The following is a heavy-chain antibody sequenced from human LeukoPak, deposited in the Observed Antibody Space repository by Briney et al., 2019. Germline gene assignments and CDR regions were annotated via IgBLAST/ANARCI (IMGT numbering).Heavy chain of an antibody. J-gene: IGHJ4*02. CDR2: ISGSGGST. CDR3: AKGGAVVVTAFDF. D-gene: IGHD2-21*02. CDR1: GFTFSTYA. Sequence: GGSLRLSCAASGFTFSTYAMSWVRQAPGKGLEWVSAISGSGGSTYYADSVKGRFTISRDNSKNTLYLQMNSLRAEDTAVYYCAKGGAVVVTAFDFWGQGTLVTVSS. V-gene: IGHV3-23*01.